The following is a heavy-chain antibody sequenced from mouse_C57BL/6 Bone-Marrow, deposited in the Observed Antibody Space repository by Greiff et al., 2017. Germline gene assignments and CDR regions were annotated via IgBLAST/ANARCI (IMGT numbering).Heavy chain of an antibody. Sequence: QVQLQQPGAELVRPGSSVKLSCKASGYTFTSYWMDWVKQRPGQGLEWIGNIYPSDSETHYNQKFKDKATLTVDKSSSTAYMQLSSLTSEDSAVYYGARGGHMVTADYWGQGTTLTVSS. CDR3: ARGGHMVTADY. J-gene: IGHJ2*01. CDR2: IYPSDSET. V-gene: IGHV1-61*01. D-gene: IGHD2-2*01. CDR1: GYTFTSYW.